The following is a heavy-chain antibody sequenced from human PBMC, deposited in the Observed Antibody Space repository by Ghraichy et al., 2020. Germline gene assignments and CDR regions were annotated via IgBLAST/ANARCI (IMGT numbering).Heavy chain of an antibody. J-gene: IGHJ6*02. CDR1: GFTFSSYG. D-gene: IGHD1-14*01. V-gene: IGHV3-30*18. CDR2: ISYDGSNK. Sequence: GGSLRLSCAASGFTFSSYGMHWVRQAPGKGLEWVAVISYDGSNKYYADSVKGRFTISRDNSKNTLYLQMNSLRAEDTAVYYCAKDRYYYYGMDVWGQGTTVTVSS. CDR3: AKDRYYYYGMDV.